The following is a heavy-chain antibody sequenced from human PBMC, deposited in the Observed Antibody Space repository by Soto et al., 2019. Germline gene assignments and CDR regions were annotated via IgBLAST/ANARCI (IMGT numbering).Heavy chain of an antibody. CDR1: GYSVSSNSAA. V-gene: IGHV6-1*01. CDR3: ARFLTFYYYYGMDV. J-gene: IGHJ6*02. Sequence: SQTLSLTCAISGYSVSSNSAAWNLIRQSPSRGLEWLGRTYYRSKWYNDYAVSVKSRITINPDTSKNQFSLQLNSVTPEDTAVYYCARFLTFYYYYGMDVWGQGTTVTVSS. CDR2: TYYRSKWYN. D-gene: IGHD3-16*01.